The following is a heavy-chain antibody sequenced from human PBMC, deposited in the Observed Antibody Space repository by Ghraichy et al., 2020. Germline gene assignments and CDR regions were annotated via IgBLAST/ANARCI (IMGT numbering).Heavy chain of an antibody. CDR1: GYTFTGYY. CDR2: INPNSGGT. Sequence: ASVKVCCKTSGYTFTGYYMHWVRQAPGQGLEWMGRINPNSGGTNYAQKFQGRVTMTRDTSISTAYMELSRLRSDDTAVYYCARGSGWLPPYYYYGMDVWGQGTTVTVSS. D-gene: IGHD6-19*01. CDR3: ARGSGWLPPYYYYGMDV. J-gene: IGHJ6*02. V-gene: IGHV1-2*06.